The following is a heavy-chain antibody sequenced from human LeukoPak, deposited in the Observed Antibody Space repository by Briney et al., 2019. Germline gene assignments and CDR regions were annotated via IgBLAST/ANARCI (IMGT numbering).Heavy chain of an antibody. CDR1: GGTFSSYA. V-gene: IGHV1-69*05. Sequence: GASVKVSCKASGGTFSSYAISWVRQAPGQGLEWMGGIIPIFGTANYAQKFQGRVTITTDESTSTAYMELSSLRSEDTAVYYCARTIVVVPAAVNYAFDIWGQGTMVTVSS. D-gene: IGHD2-2*01. CDR3: ARTIVVVPAAVNYAFDI. CDR2: IIPIFGTA. J-gene: IGHJ3*02.